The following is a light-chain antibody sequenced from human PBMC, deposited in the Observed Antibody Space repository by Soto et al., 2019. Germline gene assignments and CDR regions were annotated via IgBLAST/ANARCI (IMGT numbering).Light chain of an antibody. CDR2: GAS. CDR3: QQYGSSPVT. CDR1: QRVSSSY. V-gene: IGKV3-20*01. Sequence: EIVLTQSPGTLSLSPGERATLSCRASQRVSSSYLARYQQKPGQAPRLLIYGASSRATGIPDRFSGSGSGTDFTLTISRLEPEDFAVYYCQQYGSSPVTFGQGTKVEIK. J-gene: IGKJ1*01.